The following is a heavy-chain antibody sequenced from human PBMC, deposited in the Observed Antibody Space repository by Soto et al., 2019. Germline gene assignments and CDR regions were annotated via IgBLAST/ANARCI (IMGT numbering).Heavy chain of an antibody. V-gene: IGHV3-23*01. J-gene: IGHJ5*02. CDR2: VTVTGGST. CDR3: ALQRSPEGWFVP. D-gene: IGHD1-1*01. Sequence: EVDMLESGGGLVQPGGSLRLSCAASALSFNTYGVNWVRQAPGKGLEWVSTVTVTGGSTYYADSVKGRFTISRDRSNYTVSLLLNSLRVEDTAIYYCALQRSPEGWFVPWVQVTLVTVSS. CDR1: ALSFNTYG.